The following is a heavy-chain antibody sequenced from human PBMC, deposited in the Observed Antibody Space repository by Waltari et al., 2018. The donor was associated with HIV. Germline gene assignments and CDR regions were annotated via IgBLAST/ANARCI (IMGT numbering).Heavy chain of an antibody. V-gene: IGHV6-1*01. J-gene: IGHJ5*02. CDR1: GDSFSCNSAA. CDR3: ARGWDYDFWSGLEGGKFDP. Sequence: QVKLHQSGPGLVKPSQPLSLTFAISGDSFSCNSAAWNGIRQPPRRGLEWLGRTYFRSKWYIDYAVSVKSRITINPDTSKNHFSLQLNSVTPEDTAVYFCARGWDYDFWSGLEGGKFDPWGLGTLVTVSS. D-gene: IGHD3-3*01. CDR2: TYFRSKWYI.